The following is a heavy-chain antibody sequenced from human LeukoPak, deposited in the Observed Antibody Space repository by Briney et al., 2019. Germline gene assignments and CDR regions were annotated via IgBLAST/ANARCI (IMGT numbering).Heavy chain of an antibody. V-gene: IGHV4-39*01. CDR2: IYYTGST. J-gene: IGHJ4*02. CDR3: ARRFFYGDYDTYYFDY. CDR1: DGPISSPDHY. D-gene: IGHD4-17*01. Sequence: SETLSLTCTVPDGPISSPDHYWGWIRQPPGKGLEWIGIIYYTGSTYYNLSLKSRVIISVDTSKSQFSLKVKSMTAADTAVYYCARRFFYGDYDTYYFDYWGQGILVTVSS.